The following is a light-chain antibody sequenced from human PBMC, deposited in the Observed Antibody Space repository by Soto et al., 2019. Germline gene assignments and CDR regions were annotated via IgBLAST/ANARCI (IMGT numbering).Light chain of an antibody. CDR2: EVG. CDR3: SSHAGNNNYV. CDR1: SSDVGGHNS. Sequence: QSALTQPASVSGSPGQSITISCTGTSSDVGGHNSVSWYQQHPGQAPKLLIYEVGHRPSGVSNRFSGSKSGNTASLTISGLQAEDEADYYCSSHAGNNNYVFGTGTKLTVL. J-gene: IGLJ1*01. V-gene: IGLV2-14*01.